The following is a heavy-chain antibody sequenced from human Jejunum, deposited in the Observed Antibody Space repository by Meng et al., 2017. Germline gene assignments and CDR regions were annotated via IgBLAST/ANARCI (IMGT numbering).Heavy chain of an antibody. CDR2: TFYRSKWYN. CDR3: SRGQYRAFDI. V-gene: IGHV6-1*01. D-gene: IGHD5-12*01. CDR1: GDSVSSSSVA. J-gene: IGHJ3*02. Sequence: SEILSLPFAIPGDSVSSSSVAGNWGRQSPSRGLEWLGRTFYRSKWYNEYAVSAKSRITVNPDISKNQFSLQLNSVTPEDTAVYYCSRGQYRAFDIWGPGTMVTVSS.